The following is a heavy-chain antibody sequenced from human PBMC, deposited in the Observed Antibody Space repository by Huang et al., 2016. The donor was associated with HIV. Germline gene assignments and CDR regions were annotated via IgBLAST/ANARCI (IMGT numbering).Heavy chain of an antibody. D-gene: IGHD3-3*01. CDR3: ARQWTILEWLLGLDV. CDR2: VNDRGAT. CDR1: GGSFTGNY. Sequence: QMQLQQRGAGLLKPSETLSLTCCVSGGSFTGNYLTWIRQAPGKGLAGIGEVNDRGATNYNPSLNGRVTISLDKSNRELSLNLRSVTAADTAVYYCARQWTILEWLLGLDVWGQGTTVIVSS. V-gene: IGHV4-34*02. J-gene: IGHJ6*02.